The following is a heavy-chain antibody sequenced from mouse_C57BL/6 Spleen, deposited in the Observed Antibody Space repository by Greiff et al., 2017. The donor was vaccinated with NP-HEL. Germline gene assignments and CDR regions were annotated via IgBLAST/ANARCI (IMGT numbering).Heavy chain of an antibody. Sequence: QVQLQQPGAELVMPGASVKLSCKASGYTFTSYWMHWVKQRPGQGLEWIGEIDPSDSYTNYNQKFKGKSTLTVDKSSSTAYMQLSSQTSEDSAVDYCARSLHYYGSSYGVDYWGQGTTLTVSS. CDR3: ARSLHYYGSSYGVDY. CDR1: GYTFTSYW. J-gene: IGHJ2*01. V-gene: IGHV1-69*01. CDR2: IDPSDSYT. D-gene: IGHD1-1*01.